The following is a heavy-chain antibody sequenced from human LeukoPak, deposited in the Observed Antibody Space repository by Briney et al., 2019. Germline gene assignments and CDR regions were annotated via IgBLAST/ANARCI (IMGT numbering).Heavy chain of an antibody. CDR1: GFTFSSYS. J-gene: IGHJ3*01. V-gene: IGHV3-48*01. CDR3: AREGEYYSESGNLVDASDV. Sequence: GGSLRLSCAASGFTFSSYSMNWVRQAPGKGLEWVSYISSSSSTIYYADSVKGRFTISRDNAKNSLYLQMNSLRAEDTAVYYCAREGEYYSESGNLVDASDVWGQGTMVTVSA. CDR2: ISSSSSTI. D-gene: IGHD3-10*01.